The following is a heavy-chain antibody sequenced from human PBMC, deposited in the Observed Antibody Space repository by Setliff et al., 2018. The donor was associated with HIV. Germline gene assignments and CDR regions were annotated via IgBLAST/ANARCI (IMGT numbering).Heavy chain of an antibody. V-gene: IGHV2-5*01. J-gene: IGHJ4*02. D-gene: IGHD1-1*01. CDR2: IYWNNNK. CDR1: GLSLSTSGVG. CDR3: AYSGRQLRGPYFDF. Sequence: GSGPTLVNPTQTLTLTCTFSGLSLSTSGVGVGWIRQSPGKALEWLALIYWNNNKHYSTSLKSRLTVTKDTSKNRVVFTMTNMDPVDTATYYCAYSGRQLRGPYFDFWGQGTPVTVSS.